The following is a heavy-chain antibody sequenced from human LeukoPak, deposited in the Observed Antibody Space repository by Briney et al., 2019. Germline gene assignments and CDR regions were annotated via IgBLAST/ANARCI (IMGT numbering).Heavy chain of an antibody. V-gene: IGHV4-39*01. Sequence: SETLSLTCAVSGGSISSNNWWGWVRQPPGKGLEWIGSIYYSGSTYYNPSLKSRVTISVDTSKNQFSLKLRSVTAADTAVYYCARHFGTWGLGTLVTVSS. CDR2: IYYSGST. D-gene: IGHD3/OR15-3a*01. CDR1: GGSISSNNW. J-gene: IGHJ4*02. CDR3: ARHFGT.